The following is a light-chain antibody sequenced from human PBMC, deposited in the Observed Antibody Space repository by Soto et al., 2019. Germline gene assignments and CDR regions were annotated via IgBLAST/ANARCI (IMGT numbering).Light chain of an antibody. CDR3: QQSYSTPPFT. CDR2: AAS. J-gene: IGKJ3*01. CDR1: QSISNY. Sequence: DIQMTQSPSSLSASGGDRVTITCRASQSISNYLNWYQQKPGKAPKLLIYAASTLQGGVPSTFSGSGSGTDFTLTISSLQPEDFATYYCQQSYSTPPFTFGPGTKVDI. V-gene: IGKV1-39*01.